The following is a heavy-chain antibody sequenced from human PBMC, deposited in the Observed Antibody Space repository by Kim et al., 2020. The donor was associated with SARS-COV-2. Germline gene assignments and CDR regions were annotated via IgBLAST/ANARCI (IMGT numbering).Heavy chain of an antibody. CDR1: GFTFSNAW. D-gene: IGHD3-22*01. J-gene: IGHJ4*02. V-gene: IGHV3-15*01. CDR3: TTDPWWYDSSGYYY. CDR2: IKSKTDGGTT. Sequence: GGSLRLSCAASGFTFSNAWMSWVRQAPGKGLEWVGRIKSKTDGGTTDYAAPVKGRFTISRDDSKNTLYLQMNSLKTEDTAVYYCTTDPWWYDSSGYYYWGQGTLVTVSS.